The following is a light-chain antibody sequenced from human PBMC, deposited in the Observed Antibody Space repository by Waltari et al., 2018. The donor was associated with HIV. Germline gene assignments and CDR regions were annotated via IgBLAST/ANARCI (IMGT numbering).Light chain of an antibody. CDR2: DVS. CDR3: CSYAGSYTWV. CDR1: SSDVCGYNY. J-gene: IGLJ3*02. Sequence: QSALTQPRSVSGSPGQSVTIPCTGTSSDVCGYNYVSWYQQHPGKAPKVMIYDVSERPSGVPDRFSGSKSGNTASLTISGLQAEDEADYYCCSYAGSYTWVFGGGTKMTVL. V-gene: IGLV2-11*01.